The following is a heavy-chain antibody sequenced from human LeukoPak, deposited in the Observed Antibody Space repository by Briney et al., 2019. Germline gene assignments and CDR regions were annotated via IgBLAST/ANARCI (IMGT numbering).Heavy chain of an antibody. Sequence: PSQTLSLTCSVSGGSINSGDYYWSWIRQHPGKGLEWIGYVYYSGSAFHNPSLKGRVTVSVDTSKNHFSLKLSSVTAADTAVYYCARDRIAAAIGMDVWGQGTTVTVSS. D-gene: IGHD6-13*01. CDR2: VYYSGSA. V-gene: IGHV4-30-4*08. J-gene: IGHJ6*02. CDR1: GGSINSGDYY. CDR3: ARDRIAAAIGMDV.